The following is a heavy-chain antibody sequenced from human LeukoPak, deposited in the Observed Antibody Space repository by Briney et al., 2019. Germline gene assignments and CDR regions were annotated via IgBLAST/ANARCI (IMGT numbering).Heavy chain of an antibody. V-gene: IGHV4-34*01. CDR1: SGSFSGYY. Sequence: PSETLSLTCAVYSGSFSGYYWSWIRQPPGKGLEWIGEIYHSGSTNYNPSLKSRVTISVDTSKNQFSLKLISVTAADTTVYYCARGFATMVRGVVLDFWGQGTLVTVSS. CDR3: ARGFATMVRGVVLDF. D-gene: IGHD3-10*01. CDR2: IYHSGST. J-gene: IGHJ4*02.